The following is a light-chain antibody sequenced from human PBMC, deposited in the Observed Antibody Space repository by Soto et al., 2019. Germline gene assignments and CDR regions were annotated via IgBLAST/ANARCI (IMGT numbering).Light chain of an antibody. Sequence: QSVLTQPAFVSGSPVQAITISFTGASSDVGGYNYVSWYQQHPGKAPKLMIYEVSNRPSGVSNRFSGSKSGNTASLTISGLQAEDEAAYYCSSYTSSSTLIFGGGTKLPVL. CDR2: EVS. CDR1: SSDVGGYNY. J-gene: IGLJ2*01. CDR3: SSYTSSSTLI. V-gene: IGLV2-14*01.